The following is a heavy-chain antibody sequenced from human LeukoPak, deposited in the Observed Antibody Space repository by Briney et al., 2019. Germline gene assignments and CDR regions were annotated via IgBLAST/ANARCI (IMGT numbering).Heavy chain of an antibody. CDR2: INHSGST. Sequence: PSETLSLTCAVYGGSFSGYYWSWIRQPPGKGLEWIGEINHSGSTNYNPSLKSRVTISVDTSKNQFSLKLSSVTAADTAVYYCARSVSSSWYDPLDYWGQGTLVTVSS. D-gene: IGHD6-13*01. J-gene: IGHJ4*02. CDR3: ARSVSSSWYDPLDY. V-gene: IGHV4-34*01. CDR1: GGSFSGYY.